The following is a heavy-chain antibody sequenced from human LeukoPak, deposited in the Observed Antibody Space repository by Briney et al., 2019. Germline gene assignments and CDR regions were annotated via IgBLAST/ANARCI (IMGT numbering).Heavy chain of an antibody. CDR2: ISGSGGST. D-gene: IGHD3-22*01. CDR3: AKSSGPGGYYYYGMDV. CDR1: GFTFSSYA. Sequence: GGSLRLSCAASGFTFSSYAMSWVRQAPGKGLEWVSAISGSGGSTYYADSVKGRFTISRDNSKNTLYLQMNSLRAEDTAVYYCAKSSGPGGYYYYGMDVWGQGTTVTVSS. J-gene: IGHJ6*02. V-gene: IGHV3-23*01.